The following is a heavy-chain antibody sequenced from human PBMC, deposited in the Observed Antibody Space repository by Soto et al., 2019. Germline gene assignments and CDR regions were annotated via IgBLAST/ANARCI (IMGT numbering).Heavy chain of an antibody. V-gene: IGHV3-48*03. D-gene: IGHD3-9*01. CDR3: ASKIVTPGYHYYDY. J-gene: IGHJ4*02. Sequence: GGSLRLSCAASGFSFSSCEMSWVRQAPGRGLEWVSYISGSGTSTQYSDSVKGRFTISRDNAKNSLHLQMNSLGAEDTAVYYCASKIVTPGYHYYDYWGQGTLVTVSS. CDR2: ISGSGTST. CDR1: GFSFSSCE.